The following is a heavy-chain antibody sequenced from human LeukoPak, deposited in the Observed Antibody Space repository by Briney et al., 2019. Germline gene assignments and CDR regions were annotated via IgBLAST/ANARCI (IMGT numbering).Heavy chain of an antibody. J-gene: IGHJ4*02. Sequence: GGSLRLSCAASGFTFSSYTMHWVRQAPGKGLEWVALILDDGSNKYYADSVKGRFTISRHNSKNTLYLQMNSLRAEDTAVYYCAKGLSGFPIDYWGQGTLVTVSS. CDR1: GFTFSSYT. V-gene: IGHV3-30*04. CDR2: ILDDGSNK. D-gene: IGHD3-10*01. CDR3: AKGLSGFPIDY.